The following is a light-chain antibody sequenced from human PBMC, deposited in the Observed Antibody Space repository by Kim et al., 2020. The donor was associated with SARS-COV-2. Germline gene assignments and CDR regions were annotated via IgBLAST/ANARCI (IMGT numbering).Light chain of an antibody. V-gene: IGLV2-14*03. Sequence: QSALTQPASVSGSPGQSITIFCTGTSSDVGGYKYVSWYQQHPGKAPKLMIYDVSNRPSGVSNRFSGSKSGNTASLTISGLQAEDEADYYCSSYTSSSTWVFGGGTKLTVL. J-gene: IGLJ3*02. CDR3: SSYTSSSTWV. CDR2: DVS. CDR1: SSDVGGYKY.